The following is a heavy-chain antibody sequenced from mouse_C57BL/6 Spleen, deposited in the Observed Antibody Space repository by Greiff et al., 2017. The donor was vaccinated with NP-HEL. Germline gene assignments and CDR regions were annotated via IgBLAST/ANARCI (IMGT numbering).Heavy chain of an antibody. Sequence: VQLQQPGTELVKPGASVKLSCKASGYTFTSYWMHWVKQRPGQGLEWIGNINPSNGGTNYNEKFKSKATLTVDKSSSTAYMQLSSLTSEDSAVYYCARSTVPYYYAMDYWGQGTSVTVSS. D-gene: IGHD1-1*01. CDR1: GYTFTSYW. V-gene: IGHV1-53*01. CDR2: INPSNGGT. J-gene: IGHJ4*01. CDR3: ARSTVPYYYAMDY.